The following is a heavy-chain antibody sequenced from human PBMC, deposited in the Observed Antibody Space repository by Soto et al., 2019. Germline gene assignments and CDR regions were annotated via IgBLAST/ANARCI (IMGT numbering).Heavy chain of an antibody. CDR2: MYYSGST. V-gene: IGHV4-31*03. CDR1: GGSFSSGSYY. CDR3: ARSSFTVTNPFDY. Sequence: QVQLQESGPGLVKPSQTLSLTCTVSGGSFSSGSYYWSWIRQHPGKALERIGYMYYSGSTYYNPSLKRRVTISVDTSKSQFSLKLSSVTAAATAVYYCARSSFTVTNPFDYWGQGTLVTVSS. D-gene: IGHD4-17*01. J-gene: IGHJ4*02.